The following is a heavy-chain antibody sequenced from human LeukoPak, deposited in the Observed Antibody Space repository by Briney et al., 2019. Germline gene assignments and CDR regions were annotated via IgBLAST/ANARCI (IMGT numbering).Heavy chain of an antibody. CDR3: ARDQGGVTLAY. Sequence: SVKVSCKASGGRFSSFATNWVRQAPGQGLEWLGAITPILGTTNYAQKFQDRVTITADEFASTAYMELSSLRSDGSAVYYCARDQGGVTLAYWGQGTLVTVSS. D-gene: IGHD2-21*02. V-gene: IGHV1-69*13. CDR1: GGRFSSFA. CDR2: ITPILGTT. J-gene: IGHJ4*02.